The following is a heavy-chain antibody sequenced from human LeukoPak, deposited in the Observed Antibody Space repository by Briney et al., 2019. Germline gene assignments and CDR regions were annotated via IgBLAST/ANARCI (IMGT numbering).Heavy chain of an antibody. CDR3: APSP. CDR2: INPAASVK. CDR1: GFSLSSYW. Sequence: GGSLRLSCAASGFSLSSYWINWVRQAPGKGLEWVANINPAASVKYYVDSVKGRFTITRDNAKNSVYLQMNSLGVEDTAIYYCAPSPWGQGTLVTVSS. V-gene: IGHV3-7*01. J-gene: IGHJ5*02.